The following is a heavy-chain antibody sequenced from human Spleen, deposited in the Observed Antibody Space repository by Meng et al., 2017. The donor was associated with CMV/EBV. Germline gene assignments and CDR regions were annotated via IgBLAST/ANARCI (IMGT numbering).Heavy chain of an antibody. CDR2: IKQDGSEK. D-gene: IGHD6-13*01. CDR1: GFTFSSYW. J-gene: IGHJ4*02. V-gene: IGHV3-7*03. CDR3: GRGPLIAAAGSY. Sequence: GGSLRLSCAASGFTFSSYWMSWVRQAPGKGLEWVANIKQDGSEKYYVDSVKGRFTMSRDNAKSSLYLQMNSLRAEDTAVYYCGRGPLIAAAGSYWGQGTLVTVSS.